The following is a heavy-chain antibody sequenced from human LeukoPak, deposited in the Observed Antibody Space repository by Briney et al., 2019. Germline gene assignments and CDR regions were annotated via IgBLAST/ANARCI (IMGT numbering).Heavy chain of an antibody. D-gene: IGHD5-18*01. CDR1: GFTFSSYA. V-gene: IGHV3-23*01. CDR2: ISGSGGST. CDR3: ARGREGYSYDDAFDI. J-gene: IGHJ3*02. Sequence: GGSLRLSCAASGFTFSSYAMSWVRQAPGKGLEWASAISGSGGSTYYADSVKGRFTISRDNSKNTLYLQMNSLRAEDTAVYYCARGREGYSYDDAFDIWGQGTMVTVSS.